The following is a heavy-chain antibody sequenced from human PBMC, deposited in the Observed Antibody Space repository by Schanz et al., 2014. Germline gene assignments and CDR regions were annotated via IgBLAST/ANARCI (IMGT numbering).Heavy chain of an antibody. Sequence: QVQLVQSGTQVKKPGASVKVSCKASGYTLSAYSLHWVRQAPVQGLEWMGLVNPSVRGAHFAREFQCRVTVTSVSSTSTVYMEQSGLRSEDTDVYYCAGAFDSSGYYFVYWGQGTLVTVSS. D-gene: IGHD3-22*01. CDR2: VNPSVRGA. V-gene: IGHV1-46*03. CDR1: GYTLSAYS. J-gene: IGHJ4*02. CDR3: AGAFDSSGYYFVY.